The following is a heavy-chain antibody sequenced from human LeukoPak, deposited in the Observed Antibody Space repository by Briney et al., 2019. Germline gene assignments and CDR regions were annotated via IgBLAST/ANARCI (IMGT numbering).Heavy chain of an antibody. CDR1: GGTFSSYA. CDR2: IIPIFGTA. Sequence: SVKVSCKASGGTFSSYAISWVRQAPGQGLEWMGGIIPIFGTANYAQKFQGRVTITTDESTSTAYMELSSLRSEDTAVYYCARGRTRPYRGENWFDPWGQGTLVTVSS. D-gene: IGHD3-10*01. V-gene: IGHV1-69*05. CDR3: ARGRTRPYRGENWFDP. J-gene: IGHJ5*02.